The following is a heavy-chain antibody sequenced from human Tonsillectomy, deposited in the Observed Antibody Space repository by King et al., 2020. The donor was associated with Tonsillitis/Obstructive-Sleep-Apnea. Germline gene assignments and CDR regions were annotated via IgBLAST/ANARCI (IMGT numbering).Heavy chain of an antibody. Sequence: EQLVQSGGGVAQPGKSLRLSCAASGFTFGSYAMHWVRQVPGKGLEWVAVISFHGGDKFYAESVKGRFTISRDNFKNTLDLQMDRLRAEDTAVYYCARDSRARDYGDDVVWGAFDIWGQGTLVTVSS. V-gene: IGHV3-30*01. J-gene: IGHJ3*02. CDR2: ISFHGGDK. CDR3: ARDSRARDYGDDVVWGAFDI. D-gene: IGHD4-17*01. CDR1: GFTFGSYA.